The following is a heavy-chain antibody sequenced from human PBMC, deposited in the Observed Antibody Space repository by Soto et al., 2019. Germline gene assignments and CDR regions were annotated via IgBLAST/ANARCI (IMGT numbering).Heavy chain of an antibody. CDR1: GGSCSGFC. J-gene: IGHJ5*02. CDR2: INHSGST. CDR3: ASRGGRDP. Sequence: SETMPHTSAVDGGSCSGFCWRWIGQHTGKGLEWIGEINHSGSTNYNPSLKSRVTISVDTSKNQFSLKLSSVTAADTAVYYCASRGGRDPWGQGTLVTVSS. V-gene: IGHV4-34*01. D-gene: IGHD3-16*01.